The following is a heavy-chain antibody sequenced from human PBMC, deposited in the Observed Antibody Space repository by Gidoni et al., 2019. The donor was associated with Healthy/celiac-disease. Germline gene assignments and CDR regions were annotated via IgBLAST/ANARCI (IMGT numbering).Heavy chain of an antibody. CDR1: GFTFSTAW. Sequence: EVQLVESGGGLVKPGGSLRLSCAASGFTFSTAWMSWVRQAPGKGLEWVGRIKSKTDGGTTDYAAPVKGRFTISRDDSKNTLYLQMNSLKTEDTAVYYCTTDLGGGNSGGDYWGQGTLVTVSS. J-gene: IGHJ4*02. CDR2: IKSKTDGGTT. V-gene: IGHV3-15*01. CDR3: TTDLGGGNSGGDY. D-gene: IGHD2-21*02.